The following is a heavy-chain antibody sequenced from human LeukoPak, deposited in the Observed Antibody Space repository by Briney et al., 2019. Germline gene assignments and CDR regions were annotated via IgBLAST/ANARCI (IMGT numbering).Heavy chain of an antibody. CDR2: IKQDGSEK. Sequence: GGSLRLSCAASGFTFSTCWMTWVRRAPGKGLEWVANIKQDGSEKYYVDSVKGRFTISRDNAKNTLYLQTNSLRAEDTAVYYCARDRYSGSYSDYWGQGTLVTVSS. CDR1: GFTFSTCW. D-gene: IGHD1-26*01. V-gene: IGHV3-7*01. CDR3: ARDRYSGSYSDY. J-gene: IGHJ4*02.